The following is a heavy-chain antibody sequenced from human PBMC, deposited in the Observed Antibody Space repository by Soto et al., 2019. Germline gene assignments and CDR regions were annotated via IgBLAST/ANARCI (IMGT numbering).Heavy chain of an antibody. V-gene: IGHV1-69*06. J-gene: IGHJ4*02. Sequence: QVQLVQSGAEVKKPGSSVKVSCKASGGIFSTYAISWLRQAPGQGLEWMGGIIPLFGTPNYPQRFQGRVTITADKSTSTAYMELSRLRSEDTAVYYCARDRDDYGSGNYYNRIDFWGQGTLVTVSS. D-gene: IGHD3-10*01. CDR2: IIPLFGTP. CDR3: ARDRDDYGSGNYYNRIDF. CDR1: GGIFSTYA.